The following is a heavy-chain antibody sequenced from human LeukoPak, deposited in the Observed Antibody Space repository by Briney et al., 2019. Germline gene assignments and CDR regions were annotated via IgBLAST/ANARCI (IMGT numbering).Heavy chain of an antibody. Sequence: GASVKVSCKASGGTFSSYAISWVRQAPGQGLERMGGIIPIFGTANYAQKFQGRVTITADESTSTAYMELSSLRSEDTAVYYCASQYYDSSGYKETIDYWGQGTLVTVSS. CDR2: IIPIFGTA. D-gene: IGHD3-22*01. CDR3: ASQYYDSSGYKETIDY. J-gene: IGHJ4*02. V-gene: IGHV1-69*13. CDR1: GGTFSSYA.